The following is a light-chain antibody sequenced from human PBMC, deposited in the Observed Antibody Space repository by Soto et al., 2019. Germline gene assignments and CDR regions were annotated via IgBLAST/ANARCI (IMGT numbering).Light chain of an antibody. V-gene: IGKV3-15*01. J-gene: IGKJ1*01. CDR2: GAS. Sequence: EIVMTQSPDTLSVYPGDRATLSCRASESVGTNVAWFQQRPGQAPRLLIYGASTRVAGIPARFSGSGSETEFTLTISSLQSEDFAIYHCQQWIRWTFGQGTRLELK. CDR3: QQWIRWT. CDR1: ESVGTN.